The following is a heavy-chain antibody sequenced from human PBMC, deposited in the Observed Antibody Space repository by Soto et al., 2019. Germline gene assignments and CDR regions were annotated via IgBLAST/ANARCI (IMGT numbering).Heavy chain of an antibody. Sequence: PSETLSLTCTVSGGSISSSSYYWGWIRQPPGKGLEWIGSIYYSGSTYYNPSLKSRVTISVDTSKNQFSLKLSSVTAADTAVYYCARLSGPEHGPSYWGQGTLVTVSS. CDR2: IYYSGST. CDR3: ARLSGPEHGPSY. CDR1: GGSISSSSYY. J-gene: IGHJ4*02. V-gene: IGHV4-39*01.